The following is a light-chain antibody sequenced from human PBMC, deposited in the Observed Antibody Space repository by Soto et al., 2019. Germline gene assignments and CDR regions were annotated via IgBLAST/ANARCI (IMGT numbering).Light chain of an antibody. CDR3: SSYTSTNTYV. J-gene: IGLJ1*01. CDR2: EVN. Sequence: QSALTQPPSVSGSPGQSVAISCTGTSSDVGSYNRVAWYQQPPGTAPKLIISEVNNRPSGVPDRFSGSKSGNTASLTISGLQAEDEADYYCSSYTSTNTYVLGTGTKLTVL. V-gene: IGLV2-18*02. CDR1: SSDVGSYNR.